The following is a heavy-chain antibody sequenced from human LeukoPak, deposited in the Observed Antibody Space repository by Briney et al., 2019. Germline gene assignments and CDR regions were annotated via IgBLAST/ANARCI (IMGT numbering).Heavy chain of an antibody. Sequence: SVKVSCKDSGNTFNNYAISWVRQAPGQGLEWMGGIIPMFGTGNYAQKFQGRVTITADESTSTAYMELSSLRSEDTAVYYCGRVTATGKYYYYYYMDVWGKGTTVTVSS. J-gene: IGHJ6*03. CDR2: IIPMFGTG. CDR3: GRVTATGKYYYYYYMDV. D-gene: IGHD5-18*01. CDR1: GNTFNNYA. V-gene: IGHV1-69*01.